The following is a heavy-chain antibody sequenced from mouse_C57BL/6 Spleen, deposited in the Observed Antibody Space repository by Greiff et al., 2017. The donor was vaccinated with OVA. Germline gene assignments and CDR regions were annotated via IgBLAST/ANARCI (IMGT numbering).Heavy chain of an antibody. D-gene: IGHD1-1*01. Sequence: QVQLQQSGAELVKPGASVKMSCKASGYTFTSYWITWVKQRPGQGLEWIGDIYPGSGSTNYNEKFKSKATLTVDTSSSTAYMQLSSLTSEDSAVYYCARDHYYGSSPFAYWGQGTLVTVSA. V-gene: IGHV1-55*01. J-gene: IGHJ3*01. CDR3: ARDHYYGSSPFAY. CDR2: IYPGSGST. CDR1: GYTFTSYW.